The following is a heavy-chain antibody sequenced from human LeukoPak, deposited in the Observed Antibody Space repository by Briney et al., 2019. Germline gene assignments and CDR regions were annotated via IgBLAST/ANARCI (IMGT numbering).Heavy chain of an antibody. CDR1: GAPIRTYY. Sequence: SETLSLTCTVSGAPIRTYYWGWIRQAPGKGLEWIGCISDSGTTYYNPSLKSRVTISLDTSKNHFSLKLTSVTAADTAVYFCTKGYYEPFDYWGQGMMVTVSS. V-gene: IGHV4-59*01. CDR2: ISDSGTT. J-gene: IGHJ4*02. CDR3: TKGYYEPFDY. D-gene: IGHD3-22*01.